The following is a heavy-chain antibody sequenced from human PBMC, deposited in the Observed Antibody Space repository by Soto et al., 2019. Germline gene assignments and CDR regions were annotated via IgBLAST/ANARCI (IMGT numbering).Heavy chain of an antibody. V-gene: IGHV4-59*02. CDR1: SGSASGQY. J-gene: IGHJ4*02. CDR3: TRGGDAYKNGH. Sequence: SETLSLTCSVSSGSASGQYRSWLRQPPGKALEWIGYIDPLDLTNYNPSLKSRVTMSVDTSKNQFSLKLTSVNAADTAVYYCTRGGDAYKNGHWGQGTPVTVS. CDR2: IDPLDLT. D-gene: IGHD2-21*01.